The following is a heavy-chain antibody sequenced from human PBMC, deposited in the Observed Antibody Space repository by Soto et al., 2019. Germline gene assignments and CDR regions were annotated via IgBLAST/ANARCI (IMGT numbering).Heavy chain of an antibody. V-gene: IGHV3-9*01. J-gene: IGHJ2*01. D-gene: IGHD6-19*01. CDR3: AKGGGAVTGTRHFDL. CDR2: ISWKTGGT. CDR1: GFTFDDYA. Sequence: EVQLVESGGGLVQXGXSLRLSCAASGFTFDDYAMHWVRQGPGKGLEWVSGISWKTGGTVYADSVKGRFTISRDNAKNFLYLEMNSPRAEDSALYYCAKGGGAVTGTRHFDLWGRGTLVTVSS.